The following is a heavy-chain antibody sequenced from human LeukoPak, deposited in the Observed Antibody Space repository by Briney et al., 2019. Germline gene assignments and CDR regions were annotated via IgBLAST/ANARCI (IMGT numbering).Heavy chain of an antibody. CDR2: IHYSGST. CDR3: ARVVRYGYCSSTSCYPRPAGFDY. Sequence: PSETLSLTCTVSGDSISSNNYSWGWIRQPPGKGLEWIGNIHYSGSTYYSPSPKSRVTISVDTSKNQFSLKVSSVTAADTAVYYCARVVRYGYCSSTSCYPRPAGFDYWGQGTRVTVSS. V-gene: IGHV4-39*01. J-gene: IGHJ4*02. CDR1: GDSISSNNYS. D-gene: IGHD2-2*01.